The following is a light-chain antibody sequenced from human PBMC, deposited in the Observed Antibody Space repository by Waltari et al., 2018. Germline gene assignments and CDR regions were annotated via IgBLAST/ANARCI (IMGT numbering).Light chain of an antibody. Sequence: DIQMTQSPSTLSASVGDRVTITCRASQSISSWLAWYQQKPGKAPKLLIYKASSLESGVPSRFSGSGSGTEFTLTISSLQPDEFATYYCQQYNSYPLFGGGTKVEIK. CDR2: KAS. CDR1: QSISSW. CDR3: QQYNSYPL. J-gene: IGKJ4*01. V-gene: IGKV1-5*03.